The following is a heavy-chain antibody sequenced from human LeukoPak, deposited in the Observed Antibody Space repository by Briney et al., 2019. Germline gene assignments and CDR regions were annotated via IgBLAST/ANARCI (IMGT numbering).Heavy chain of an antibody. Sequence: GSSVKVSCKASGGTFSSSGISWVRQAPGQGLEWMGRIIPIFGIVNHAQKFQDRVTVTTDESTTTVYMELSSLRSEDTAVYYCARGARGYSGGFDSLLYFDCWGQGTLVTVSS. CDR2: IIPIFGIV. V-gene: IGHV1-69*05. CDR3: ARGARGYSGGFDSLLYFDC. CDR1: GGTFSSSG. J-gene: IGHJ4*02. D-gene: IGHD5-12*01.